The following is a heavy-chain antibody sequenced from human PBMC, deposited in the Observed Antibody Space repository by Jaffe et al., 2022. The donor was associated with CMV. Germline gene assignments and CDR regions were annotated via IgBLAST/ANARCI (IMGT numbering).Heavy chain of an antibody. CDR3: ARDPFKNYGGNYCGSCYYYYYMDV. D-gene: IGHD4-17*01. CDR2: IWYDGSNK. V-gene: IGHV3-33*08. Sequence: QVQLVESGGGVVQPGRSLRLSCAASGFTFSSYGMHWVRQAPGKGLEWVAVIWYDGSNKYYADSVKGRFTISRDNSKNTLYLQMNSLRAEDTAVYYCARDPFKNYGGNYCGSCYYYYYMDVWGKGTTVTVSS. CDR1: GFTFSSYG. J-gene: IGHJ6*03.